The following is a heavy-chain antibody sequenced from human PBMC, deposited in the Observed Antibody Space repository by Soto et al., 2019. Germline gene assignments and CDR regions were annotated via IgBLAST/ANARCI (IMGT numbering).Heavy chain of an antibody. CDR2: IYPGDSDT. Sequence: GESLKISCKGSGYSFTSYWIGWVRQMRGKGLEWMGIIYPGDSDTRYSPSFQGQVTISADKSISTAYLQWSSLKASDTAMYYCARHTYYYDSSDYYYYYGMDVWGQGTTVTVSS. D-gene: IGHD3-22*01. J-gene: IGHJ6*02. CDR3: ARHTYYYDSSDYYYYYGMDV. V-gene: IGHV5-51*01. CDR1: GYSFTSYW.